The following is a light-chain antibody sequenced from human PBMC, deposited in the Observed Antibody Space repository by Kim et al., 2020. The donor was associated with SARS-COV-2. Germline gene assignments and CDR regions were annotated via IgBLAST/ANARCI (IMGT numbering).Light chain of an antibody. V-gene: IGLV3-1*01. J-gene: IGLJ3*02. CDR3: QAWDSSTGV. Sequence: SYELTQPPSVSVSPGQTASITCSGDKLGDKYVCWYQQKPGQSPVRVIYEDSRRPSGIPERFLDSNSGNTATLTISGTQAMDEADYYCQAWDSSTGVFGGGTQLTVL. CDR1: KLGDKY. CDR2: EDS.